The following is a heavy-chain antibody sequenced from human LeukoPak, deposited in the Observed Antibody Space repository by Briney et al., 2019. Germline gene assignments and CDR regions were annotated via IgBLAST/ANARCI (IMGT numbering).Heavy chain of an antibody. Sequence: ASVKVSCKASGYTFTSYDINWVRQATGQGLEWMGWINTNTGNPTYAQGFTGRFVFSLDTSVSTAYLQISSLKAEDTAVYYCARGGIWVTAPLGYYGMDVWGQGTTVTVSS. CDR2: INTNTGNP. V-gene: IGHV7-4-1*02. CDR1: GYTFTSYD. CDR3: ARGGIWVTAPLGYYGMDV. D-gene: IGHD2-21*02. J-gene: IGHJ6*02.